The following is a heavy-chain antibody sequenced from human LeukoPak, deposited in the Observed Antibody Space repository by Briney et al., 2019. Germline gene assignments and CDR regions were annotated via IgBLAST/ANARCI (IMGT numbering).Heavy chain of an antibody. D-gene: IGHD1-1*01. Sequence: PGGSLRLSCAASGFTFSSYWMHWVRQATGKGLVSVSRINSYESSTSYADSVKGRFTISRDNAKNTLYLQMNSLRAEDTAVYYCATAGTTDYFDYWGQGTLVTVSS. CDR2: INSYESST. V-gene: IGHV3-74*01. CDR3: ATAGTTDYFDY. J-gene: IGHJ4*02. CDR1: GFTFSSYW.